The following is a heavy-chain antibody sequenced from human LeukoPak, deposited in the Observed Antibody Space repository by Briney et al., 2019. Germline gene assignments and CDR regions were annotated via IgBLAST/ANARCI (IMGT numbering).Heavy chain of an antibody. Sequence: PSETLSLTCTVSGGSISSNNYYWSWIRQPAGKGLEWIGRIRSSGSTNYNPSLKSRVTISLDTSKKQFSLKLSSVTAADTAVYYCARARRDVAEAMDWGQGTLVTVSS. V-gene: IGHV4-61*02. J-gene: IGHJ4*02. CDR3: ARARRDVAEAMD. CDR1: GGSISSNNYY. D-gene: IGHD1-14*01. CDR2: IRSSGST.